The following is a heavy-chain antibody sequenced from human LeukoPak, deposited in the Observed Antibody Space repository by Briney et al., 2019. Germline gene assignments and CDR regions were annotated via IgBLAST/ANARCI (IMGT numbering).Heavy chain of an antibody. J-gene: IGHJ3*02. D-gene: IGHD3-3*01. CDR2: ISISSNYI. V-gene: IGHV3-21*01. CDR1: GFNFNNYW. CDR3: ARGPGLGVVERGAIDI. Sequence: GGSLRLSCAASGFNFNNYWIYWVRQAPGKGLEWVSSISISSNYIYYTDSVKGRCTISRDNGKNSLYLQMNGLRAEDTAVYFCARGPGLGVVERGAIDIWGQGTMVTVSS.